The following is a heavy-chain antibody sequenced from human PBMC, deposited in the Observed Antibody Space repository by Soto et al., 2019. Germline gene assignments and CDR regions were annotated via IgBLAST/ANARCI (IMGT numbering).Heavy chain of an antibody. V-gene: IGHV1-18*01. J-gene: IGHJ6*02. CDR1: GYRFSSFG. CDR3: ARVEEGMDV. CDR2: IGAYNGCM. Sequence: QAQLVQSGPEVKKPGAAVKVSCKTSGYRFSSFGIAWVRQAPGQQLEWLGRIGAYNGCMNYAQRFQCRFIMTTDMSTNTALVELRSLTSNDTAVYYCARVEEGMDVGGQSTTVTVSS.